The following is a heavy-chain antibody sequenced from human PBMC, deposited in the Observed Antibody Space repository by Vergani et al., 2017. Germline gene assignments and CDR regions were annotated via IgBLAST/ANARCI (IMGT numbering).Heavy chain of an antibody. D-gene: IGHD3-10*01. CDR2: ISAYNGNT. Sequence: QVQLVQSGAEVKKPGASVKVSCKASGYTFTSYGISWVRQAPGQGLEWMGWISAYNGNTNYAQKPQGRVTMTTDTSTSTAYMELRSLRSDDTAVYYCARDRVLLWFGELLPRYYFDYWGQGTLVTVSS. CDR1: GYTFTSYG. J-gene: IGHJ4*02. V-gene: IGHV1-18*01. CDR3: ARDRVLLWFGELLPRYYFDY.